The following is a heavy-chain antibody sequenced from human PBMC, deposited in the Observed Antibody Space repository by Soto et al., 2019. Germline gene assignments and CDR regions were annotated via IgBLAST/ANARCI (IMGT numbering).Heavy chain of an antibody. J-gene: IGHJ5*02. CDR3: ARVDVVVPAASPQAPSDP. V-gene: IGHV1-69*02. D-gene: IGHD2-2*01. CDR1: GGTFSSYT. Sequence: SVKVCCKASGGTFSSYTISWVRQAPGQGLEWMGRIIPILGIANYAQKFQGRVTITADKSTSTAYMELSSLRSEDTAVYYCARVDVVVPAASPQAPSDPWGQGTLVTVFS. CDR2: IIPILGIA.